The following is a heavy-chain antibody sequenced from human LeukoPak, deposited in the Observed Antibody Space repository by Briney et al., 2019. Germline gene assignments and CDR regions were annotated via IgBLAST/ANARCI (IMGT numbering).Heavy chain of an antibody. Sequence: PGGSLRLSCAASGFTFSSYAMSWVRQAPGKGLEWVSAISGSGGSTYYADSVKGRFTISRDNSKNTLYLQMNSLRAEDTAVYYCAKGGNDYVWGSYRPFDYWGQGTLVTVSS. V-gene: IGHV3-23*01. CDR3: AKGGNDYVWGSYRPFDY. J-gene: IGHJ4*02. D-gene: IGHD3-16*02. CDR2: ISGSGGST. CDR1: GFTFSSYA.